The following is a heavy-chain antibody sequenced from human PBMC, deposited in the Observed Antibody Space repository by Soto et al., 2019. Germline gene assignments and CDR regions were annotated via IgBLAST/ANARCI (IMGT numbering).Heavy chain of an antibody. Sequence: GGSLRLSCAASGFTFSSYSMNWVRQAPGKGLEWVSSISSSSSYIYYADSVKGRFTISRDNAKNSLYLQMNSLRAEDTAVYYCARGATKQLVLPYFDYWGQGTLVTVSS. V-gene: IGHV3-21*01. J-gene: IGHJ4*02. CDR1: GFTFSSYS. D-gene: IGHD6-6*01. CDR2: ISSSSSYI. CDR3: ARGATKQLVLPYFDY.